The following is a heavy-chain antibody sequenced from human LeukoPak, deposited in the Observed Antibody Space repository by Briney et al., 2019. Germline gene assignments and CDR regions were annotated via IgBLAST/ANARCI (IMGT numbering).Heavy chain of an antibody. D-gene: IGHD2-2*02. Sequence: SETLSLTCAVYGGSFSGYYWSWIRQPPGKGLEWIGEINHSGSTYYNPSLKSRVTISVDRSKNQFSLKLSSVTAADTAVYYCASFGPGYCSSTSCHNNDYWGQGTLVTVSS. V-gene: IGHV4-34*01. CDR3: ASFGPGYCSSTSCHNNDY. CDR2: INHSGST. CDR1: GGSFSGYY. J-gene: IGHJ4*02.